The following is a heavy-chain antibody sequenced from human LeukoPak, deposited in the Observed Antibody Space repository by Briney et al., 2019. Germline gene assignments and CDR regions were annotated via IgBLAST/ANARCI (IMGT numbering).Heavy chain of an antibody. CDR2: INAGNGNT. D-gene: IGHD2-15*01. CDR3: ARGAVVVAAVDY. Sequence: ASVKVSCKASGYTFTSYAMHWVRQAPGQRLEWMGWINAGNGNTKYSQKFQGRVTITRDTSASTAYMELSSLRSEDTAVYYCARGAVVVAAVDYWGQGTLVTVSS. V-gene: IGHV1-3*01. CDR1: GYTFTSYA. J-gene: IGHJ4*02.